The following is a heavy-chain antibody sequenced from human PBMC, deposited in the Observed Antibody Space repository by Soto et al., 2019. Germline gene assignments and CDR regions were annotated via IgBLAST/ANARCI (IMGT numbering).Heavy chain of an antibody. CDR3: AKDPSSGWYAEYFQH. CDR1: GFTFSSYA. J-gene: IGHJ1*01. CDR2: ISGSGGRT. Sequence: GGSLRLSCAASGFTFSSYAMSWVRQAPGKGLEWVSAISGSGGRTYSADSVKGRFTISRDNSKNTLYVQMNSLRAEDTAVYYCAKDPSSGWYAEYFQHWGQGTLVTVSS. V-gene: IGHV3-23*01. D-gene: IGHD6-19*01.